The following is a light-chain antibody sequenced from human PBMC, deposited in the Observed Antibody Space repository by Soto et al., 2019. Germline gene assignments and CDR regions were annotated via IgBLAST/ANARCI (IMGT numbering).Light chain of an antibody. V-gene: IGLV1-51*01. J-gene: IGLJ1*01. CDR3: SSYTSSTTLDV. Sequence: SVLTQPPSVSAAPGQKVTISRSGSSSNIGGNSVSWYQQLPGTAPKLLIYDDNKRPSGIPDRFSGSKSGNTASLTISGLQAEDEADYYCSSYTSSTTLDVFGTGTKVTVL. CDR1: SSNIGGNS. CDR2: DDN.